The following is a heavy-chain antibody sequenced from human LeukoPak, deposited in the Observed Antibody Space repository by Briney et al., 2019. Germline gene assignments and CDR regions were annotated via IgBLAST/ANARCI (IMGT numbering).Heavy chain of an antibody. D-gene: IGHD1-26*01. CDR2: IYPSGST. Sequence: SETLSLTCTVSGGSMSNYFWTWIRQPAGTGLEWIGRIYPSGSTEYNPSLKSRVAMSIDTSKNQFSLKLNSVTAADTADYYCARSVMGGSYFDYWGQGVLVTVSS. J-gene: IGHJ4*02. V-gene: IGHV4-4*07. CDR3: ARSVMGGSYFDY. CDR1: GGSMSNYF.